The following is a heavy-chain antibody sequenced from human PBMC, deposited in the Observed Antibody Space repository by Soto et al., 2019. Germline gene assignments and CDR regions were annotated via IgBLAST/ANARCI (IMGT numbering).Heavy chain of an antibody. CDR3: APLSVGQAQFDP. D-gene: IGHD1-26*01. J-gene: IGHJ5*02. Sequence: SETLSLTCTVSGGSISSGDYYFGWIRQPPGKGLELIGYIYYSGSTYYNPSLKSRVTISVDTSKNQFSLKLSSVTAADTAVYYCAPLSVGQAQFDPWGQGTLVTVSS. CDR1: GGSISSGDYY. CDR2: IYYSGST. V-gene: IGHV4-30-4*01.